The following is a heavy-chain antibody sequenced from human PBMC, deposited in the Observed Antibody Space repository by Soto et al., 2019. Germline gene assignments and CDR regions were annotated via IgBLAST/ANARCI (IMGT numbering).Heavy chain of an antibody. V-gene: IGHV1-18*01. CDR2: ISGYNDNT. J-gene: IGHJ6*02. CDR1: GYSFTSYG. Sequence: QFQLVQSGAEVKKPGASVKVSCKASGYSFTSYGISWVRQAPXQGLEWMGWISGYNDNTNYAQKFQDRVTMTTDTXXXXXXXXXXXXXXXXXXXXXXXXXXXXXXXXXXXGMDVWGQGTTVTVSS. CDR3: XXXXXXXXXXXXXGMDV.